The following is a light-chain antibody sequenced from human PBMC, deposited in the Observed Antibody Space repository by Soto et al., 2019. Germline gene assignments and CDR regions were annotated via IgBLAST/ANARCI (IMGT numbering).Light chain of an antibody. CDR3: QSYDSSLSGFYV. J-gene: IGLJ1*01. CDR1: RSSIGVGYA. Sequence: QSVLTQPPSVSGAPGQRVTISCTGSRSSIGVGYAVHWYRHLPGTAPKLLIFGDTNRPSGVPHRFSASKSGTSASLAIAGLQAEDEADYYCQSYDSSLSGFYVFGSGTKVT. CDR2: GDT. V-gene: IGLV1-40*01.